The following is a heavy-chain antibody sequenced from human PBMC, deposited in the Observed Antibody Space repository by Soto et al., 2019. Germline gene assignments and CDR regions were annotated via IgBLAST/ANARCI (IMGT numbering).Heavy chain of an antibody. CDR1: GFMFSHDW. Sequence: PGGSLRLSCAASGFMFSHDWMNWVRQGPGKGLEWIARIISGGSRVTYADSVEGRFTITRDSAKNMLFLEMHSLTVEDTAVYYCARERTSKGGLDVWGQGTTVTVSS. CDR3: ARERTSKGGLDV. CDR2: IISGGSRV. V-gene: IGHV3-74*01. J-gene: IGHJ6*02.